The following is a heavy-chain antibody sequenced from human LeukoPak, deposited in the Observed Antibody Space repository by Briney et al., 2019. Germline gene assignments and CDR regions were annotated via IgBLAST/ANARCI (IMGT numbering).Heavy chain of an antibody. V-gene: IGHV4-4*09. CDR2: IYTSGST. CDR3: ARTRSSVGPYFDY. Sequence: SETLSLTCTVSGGSISSYYWSWIRQPPGKGLEWIGYIYTSGSTNYNPSLKSRVTISVDTSKNQFSLKLSSVTAADTAVYYCARTRSSVGPYFDYWGQGTLVTVSS. D-gene: IGHD6-6*01. CDR1: GGSISSYY. J-gene: IGHJ4*02.